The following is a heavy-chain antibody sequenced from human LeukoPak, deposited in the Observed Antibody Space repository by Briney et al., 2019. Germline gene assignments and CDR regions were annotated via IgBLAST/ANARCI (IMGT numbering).Heavy chain of an antibody. CDR1: GYTFTSYR. D-gene: IGHD5-18*01. CDR2: IIPIFGTA. CDR3: ARTDTAMVNSDY. V-gene: IGHV1-69*13. J-gene: IGHJ4*02. Sequence: SVKVSCNASGYTFTSYRISWVRQAPGQGLEWMGGIIPIFGTANYAQKFQGRVTITADESTSTAYMELSSLRSEDTAVYYCARTDTAMVNSDYWGQGTLVTVSS.